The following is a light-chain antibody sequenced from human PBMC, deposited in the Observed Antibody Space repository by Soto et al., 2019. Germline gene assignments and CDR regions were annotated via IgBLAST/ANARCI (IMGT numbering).Light chain of an antibody. J-gene: IGKJ3*01. CDR1: QGINNY. CDR2: DAS. CDR3: QNYDNVAII. Sequence: DIQMTQSPSSLSAYIGDRVSIACRASQGINNYLTWYQQQPGKVPNLMIYDASTLQSGVPSRFSGSGSGTDFTLTISRLHPEDVANYFCQNYDNVAIIFGPGTNVDIK. V-gene: IGKV1-27*01.